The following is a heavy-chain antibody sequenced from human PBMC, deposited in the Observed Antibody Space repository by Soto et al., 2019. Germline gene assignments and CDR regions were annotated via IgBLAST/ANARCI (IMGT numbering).Heavy chain of an antibody. CDR2: IYYSGST. J-gene: IGHJ4*02. CDR3: ARGILGYCISTSCRGPSRPFDY. CDR1: GGSVSSGSYY. V-gene: IGHV4-61*01. Sequence: TSETLSLTCTVSGGSVSSGSYYWSWIRQPPGKGLEWIGYIYYSGSTNYNPSLKSRVTISVDTSKNQFSLKLSSVTAADTAVYYCARGILGYCISTSCRGPSRPFDYWGQGTLVTVSS. D-gene: IGHD2-2*01.